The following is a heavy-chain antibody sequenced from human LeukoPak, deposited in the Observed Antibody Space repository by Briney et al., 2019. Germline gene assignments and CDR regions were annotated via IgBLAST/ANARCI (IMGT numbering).Heavy chain of an antibody. D-gene: IGHD3-22*01. CDR1: GFTFSDYY. V-gene: IGHV3-23*01. Sequence: GGSLRLSCVASGFTFSDYYMSWVRQAPGKGLEWVSAISAGGVSTYYADSVKGRFTISRDNSRNTLYLQMNSLRTEDTAVYSCAKVFTDSSGYYRYYFDYWGQGTLVTVSS. J-gene: IGHJ4*02. CDR3: AKVFTDSSGYYRYYFDY. CDR2: ISAGGVST.